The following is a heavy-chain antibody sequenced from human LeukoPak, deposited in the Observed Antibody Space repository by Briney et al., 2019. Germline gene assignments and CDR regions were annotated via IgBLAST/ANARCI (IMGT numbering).Heavy chain of an antibody. CDR2: ISGGTT. Sequence: TGRALMLSCTASGFTFGDYLMSWFRQAPGKGLEWIGFISGGTTEYAASVKGRFTISRDDSTSIAYLQMNSLTTEDTAVYYCSRGSGWLSVYWGQGTLVTVSS. CDR3: SRGSGWLSVY. D-gene: IGHD6-19*01. CDR1: GFTFGDYL. V-gene: IGHV3-49*03. J-gene: IGHJ4*02.